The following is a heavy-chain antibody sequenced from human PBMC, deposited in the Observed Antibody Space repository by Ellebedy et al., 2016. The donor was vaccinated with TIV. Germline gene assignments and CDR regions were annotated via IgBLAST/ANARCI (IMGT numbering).Heavy chain of an antibody. D-gene: IGHD3-10*01. J-gene: IGHJ4*02. Sequence: PGGSLRLSCAASGITVSDNYMSWVRQAPGKGLEWVSVIYAGGCAYYVDSVKGRFTITRDNSKNTVYLQMNSLRADDTAVYYCARSLWFAELASAYWGQGTLVTVSS. V-gene: IGHV3-66*01. CDR3: ARSLWFAELASAY. CDR1: GITVSDNY. CDR2: IYAGGCA.